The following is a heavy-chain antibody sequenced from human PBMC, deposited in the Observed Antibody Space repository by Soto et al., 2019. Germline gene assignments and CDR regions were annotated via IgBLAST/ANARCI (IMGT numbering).Heavy chain of an antibody. CDR2: IYSGGST. J-gene: IGHJ3*02. Sequence: EVQLVESGGGLVQPGGSLRLYCAASGFTVSSNYMSWVRQAPGKGLEWVSVIYSGGSTYYADSVKGRFTISRDNSKNTLYLQMNSLRAEDTAVYYCAIHSTGWSAFDILGQGTMVTVSS. CDR3: AIHSTGWSAFDI. D-gene: IGHD4-17*01. CDR1: GFTVSSNY. V-gene: IGHV3-66*04.